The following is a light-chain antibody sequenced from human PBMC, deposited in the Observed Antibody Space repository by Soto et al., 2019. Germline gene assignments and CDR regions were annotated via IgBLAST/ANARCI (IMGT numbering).Light chain of an antibody. Sequence: QLVLTQSPSASASLGASVNLTCTLSSGHITYAIAWHQQHPEKGPRYLMKVNIDGSHTRGDGIPDRFSGSSSGAERYLTISSLQSEDEADYYCQTWGTVVFGGGTKVTVL. CDR2: VNIDGSH. CDR1: SGHITYA. J-gene: IGLJ2*01. V-gene: IGLV4-69*01. CDR3: QTWGTVV.